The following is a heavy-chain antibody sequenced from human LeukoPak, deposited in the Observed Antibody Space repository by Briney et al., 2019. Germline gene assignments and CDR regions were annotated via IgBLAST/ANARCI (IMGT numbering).Heavy chain of an antibody. CDR2: INPNSGGT. V-gene: IGHV1-2*02. CDR1: GYTFTAYY. D-gene: IGHD3-16*01. J-gene: IGHJ4*02. Sequence: ASVKVSCKASGYTFTAYYIHWVRQAPGQRLEWMGWINPNSGGTNYAQKFQGRVTMTRDTSISTAYMELSRLRSDDTAVYYCAREGDLYYFDYWGQGTLVTVSS. CDR3: AREGDLYYFDY.